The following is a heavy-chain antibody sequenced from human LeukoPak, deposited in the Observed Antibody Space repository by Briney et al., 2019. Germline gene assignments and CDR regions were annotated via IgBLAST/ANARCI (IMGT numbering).Heavy chain of an antibody. CDR1: RGTISSHY. D-gene: IGHD3/OR15-3a*01. V-gene: IGHV4-59*11. J-gene: IGHJ4*02. Sequence: PSETLSLTCAVSRGTISSHYWSWIRQPPGKELEWIGHIYYRGTTTYNYSLKSRVTISVDTSKNQFSLEMTSATAADTAVYYCARDGRRASGLDAWGPGILVTVSS. CDR2: IYYRGTT. CDR3: ARDGRRASGLDA.